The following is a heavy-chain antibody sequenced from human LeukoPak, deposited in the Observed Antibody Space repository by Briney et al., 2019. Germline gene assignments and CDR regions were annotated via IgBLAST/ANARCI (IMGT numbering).Heavy chain of an antibody. J-gene: IGHJ4*02. Sequence: GESLKISFKGSGYSFTSYWIGWVRQMPGKGLGWMGIIYPGDSDTRYSPSFQGQVTISADKSISTAYLQWSSLKASDTAMYYCARGPIAYYDILTATYFDYWGQGTLVTVSS. CDR3: ARGPIAYYDILTATYFDY. CDR2: IYPGDSDT. V-gene: IGHV5-51*01. D-gene: IGHD3-9*01. CDR1: GYSFTSYW.